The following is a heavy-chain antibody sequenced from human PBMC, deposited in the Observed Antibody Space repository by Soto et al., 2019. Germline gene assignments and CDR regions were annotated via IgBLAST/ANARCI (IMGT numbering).Heavy chain of an antibody. Sequence: ASVKVSCKASGYTFIDYYMHWVRQAPGQGFEWMGRISPRSVGTNYAQKFQGRVTMTWDTSLNTAYMELSRLISEDAAVYYCARPPGYISDWYYFDLWGQGTLVTVSS. D-gene: IGHD3-9*01. CDR1: GYTFIDYY. CDR2: ISPRSVGT. CDR3: ARPPGYISDWYYFDL. J-gene: IGHJ4*02. V-gene: IGHV1-2*02.